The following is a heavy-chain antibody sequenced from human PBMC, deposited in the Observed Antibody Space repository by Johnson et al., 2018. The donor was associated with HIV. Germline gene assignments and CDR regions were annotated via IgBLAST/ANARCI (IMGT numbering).Heavy chain of an antibody. Sequence: QVQLVESGGGVVRPGGSLRLSCAASGFTFDDYGMSWVRQAPGKGLEWVAVISYDGSNKYYADPVKGRFTLSRDNSKNTLYLQLSSLRTEDTAVFYCARGGVVHDAFDMWGQGTMVTVSS. CDR3: ARGGVVHDAFDM. V-gene: IGHV3-30*03. CDR1: GFTFDDYG. J-gene: IGHJ3*02. D-gene: IGHD2-2*01. CDR2: ISYDGSNK.